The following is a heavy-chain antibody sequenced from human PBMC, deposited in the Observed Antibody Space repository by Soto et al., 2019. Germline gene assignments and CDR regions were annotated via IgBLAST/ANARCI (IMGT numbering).Heavy chain of an antibody. CDR3: ARREIQGPIDY. Sequence: QVQLQESGPGLVKPSDTLSLTCAVSGYSISSSNWWGWIRQPPGKGLEWIGYIYYSGTTYYNPSLKSXATQSXXTYKNQFSLKLTSVTAVDTAVYYCARREIQGPIDYWGQGTLVTVSS. D-gene: IGHD1-26*01. J-gene: IGHJ4*02. V-gene: IGHV4-28*01. CDR1: GYSISSSNW. CDR2: IYYSGTT.